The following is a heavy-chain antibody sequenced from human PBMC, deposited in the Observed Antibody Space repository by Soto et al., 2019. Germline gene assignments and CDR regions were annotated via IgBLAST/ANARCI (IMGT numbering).Heavy chain of an antibody. CDR3: ARDTGNFFDY. CDR1: GYTSTSYT. CDR2: IGPSSGNT. J-gene: IGHJ4*02. Sequence: ASVKVSCKASGYTSTSYTVSWVRQAPGQGLEWVGWIGPSSGNTDSARNLQGRVTMTTDTSTSTAYMELRSLRSDDTAVYYCARDTGNFFDYWGQGTLVTVSS. V-gene: IGHV1-18*01.